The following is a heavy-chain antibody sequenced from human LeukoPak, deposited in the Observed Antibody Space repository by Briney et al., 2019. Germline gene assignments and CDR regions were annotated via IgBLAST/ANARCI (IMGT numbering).Heavy chain of an antibody. CDR2: ISGSGGST. D-gene: IGHD6-13*01. CDR1: GLTFSSYA. CDR3: AKGTSSSWYRSCDY. Sequence: PGGSLRLSCAASGLTFSSYAMSWVRQAPGKGLEWVSVISGSGGSTYYADSVKGRFTISRDNSKNTLYLQMNSLRAEDTAVYYCAKGTSSSWYRSCDYWGQGTLVTVSS. J-gene: IGHJ4*02. V-gene: IGHV3-23*01.